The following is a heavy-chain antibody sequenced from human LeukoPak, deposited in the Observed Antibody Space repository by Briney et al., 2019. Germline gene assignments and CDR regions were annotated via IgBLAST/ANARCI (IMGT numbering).Heavy chain of an antibody. D-gene: IGHD3-22*01. CDR3: ARANYYDGSGYSRGAFDI. CDR2: IYYSGTT. CDR1: GGSISTYY. J-gene: IGHJ3*02. Sequence: SETLSLTCTVSGGSISTYYWNWIRQPPGKGLEWIGYIYYSGTTNYNPSLKSRVSMSVDTSKTQFSLKLSSVTAADTAVYYCARANYYDGSGYSRGAFDIWGQGTMVTVSS. V-gene: IGHV4-59*01.